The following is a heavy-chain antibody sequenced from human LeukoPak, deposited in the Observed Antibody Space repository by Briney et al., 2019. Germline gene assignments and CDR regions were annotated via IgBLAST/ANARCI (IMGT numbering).Heavy chain of an antibody. CDR2: INPSSGVT. D-gene: IGHD3-9*01. CDR3: VKEWAAYDMLTGDY. V-gene: IGHV1-2*02. J-gene: IGHJ4*02. CDR1: GYTFTGYY. Sequence: ASVKVSCKASGYTFTGYYMHWGRQAPGQGLEWMGWINPSSGVTNYARKFQARVTMTRDTSLSTAYMELSSLTSDDTAVYFCVKEWAAYDMLTGDYWGQGTLVTVSS.